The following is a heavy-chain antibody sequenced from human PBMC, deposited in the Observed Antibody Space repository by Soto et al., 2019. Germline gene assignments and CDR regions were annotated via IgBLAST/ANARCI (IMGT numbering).Heavy chain of an antibody. CDR1: GGTFSSYT. V-gene: IGHV1-69*08. D-gene: IGHD4-17*01. Sequence: QVQLVQSGAEVKKPGSSVKVSCKASGGTFSSYTISWVRQAPGQGLEWMGRIIPILGIANYAQKFQGRVTITADKSTSTAYMELSSLRSEDTAVYYCAREGDDYGDYPMASDIWGQGTMVTVSS. CDR2: IIPILGIA. J-gene: IGHJ3*02. CDR3: AREGDDYGDYPMASDI.